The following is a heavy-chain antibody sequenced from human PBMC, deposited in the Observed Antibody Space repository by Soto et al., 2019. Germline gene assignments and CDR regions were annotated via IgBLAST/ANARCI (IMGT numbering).Heavy chain of an antibody. D-gene: IGHD3-22*01. J-gene: IGHJ4*02. CDR3: ARVDYSDSSGYYGY. CDR1: GYTFTSYG. V-gene: IGHV1-18*04. CDR2: ISGYNGNT. Sequence: QVQLVQSGAEVKKPGASVKVSCKASGYTFTSYGISWVRQAPGQGLEWMGWISGYNGNTDYAQNLQDRVTLTTDASTSSVYMELRGLTSDDTAVYYCARVDYSDSSGYYGYWGQGTLITVSS.